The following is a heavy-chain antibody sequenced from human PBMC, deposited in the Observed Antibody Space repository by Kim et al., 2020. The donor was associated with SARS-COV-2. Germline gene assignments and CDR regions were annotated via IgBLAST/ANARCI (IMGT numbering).Heavy chain of an antibody. CDR3: TRSIDY. V-gene: IGHV3-74*01. CDR2: VNTDGSMI. Sequence: GGSLRLSCAASGFTFSNYWMYWVRQAPGKGLVWVARVNTDGSMINYADSVKGRFTISRDNAKNTLYLQMHSLRAEDTAMYYCTRSIDYWGRGTLVTVSS. CDR1: GFTFSNYW. J-gene: IGHJ4*02.